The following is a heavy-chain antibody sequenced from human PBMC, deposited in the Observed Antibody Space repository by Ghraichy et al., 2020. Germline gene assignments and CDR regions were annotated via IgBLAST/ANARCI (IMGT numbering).Heavy chain of an antibody. CDR1: GISMTSYY. CDR3: ARDGRYTGTFDI. J-gene: IGHJ3*02. D-gene: IGHD5-24*01. CDR2: IYSSGSS. V-gene: IGHV4-59*01. Sequence: SETLSLTCNVSGISMTSYYWNWIRHSPAKGLEWIGYIYSSGSSKVNPSLKSRVTLSLEMSQSQFSLRLTAVTADDTAVYYCARDGRYTGTFDIWGHGTMVPVSS.